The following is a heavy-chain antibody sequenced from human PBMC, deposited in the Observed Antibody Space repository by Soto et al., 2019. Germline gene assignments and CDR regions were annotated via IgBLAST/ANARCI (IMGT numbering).Heavy chain of an antibody. CDR3: AKAGGSGSYYAERDYYFGY. J-gene: IGHJ4*02. D-gene: IGHD3-10*01. Sequence: ETLSLTCTVSGGSISSYYWSWVRQAPGKGLEWVSTISGSGGSTYYADSVQGRFSISRDNSKNTLSLQVNSLRAEDTAIYYCAKAGGSGSYYAERDYYFGYWGQGTLVTVSS. CDR2: ISGSGGST. CDR1: GGSISSYY. V-gene: IGHV3-23*01.